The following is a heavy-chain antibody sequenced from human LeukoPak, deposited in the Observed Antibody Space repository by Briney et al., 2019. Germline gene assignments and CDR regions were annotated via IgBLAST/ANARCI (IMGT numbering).Heavy chain of an antibody. Sequence: GGSLRLSCATSGFTFSGSAIHWVRQASGKGLEWVGRIRSKANSYATADAASVKGRFTISRDDSKNTAYLQMNSLKTEDTAVYYCTRPSYDSSVSGVVYWGQGTLVTVSS. CDR3: TRPSYDSSVSGVVY. D-gene: IGHD3-22*01. V-gene: IGHV3-73*01. CDR2: IRSKANSYAT. CDR1: GFTFSGSA. J-gene: IGHJ4*02.